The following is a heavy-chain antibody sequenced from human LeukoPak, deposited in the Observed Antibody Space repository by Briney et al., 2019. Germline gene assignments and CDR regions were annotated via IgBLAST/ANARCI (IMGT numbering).Heavy chain of an antibody. D-gene: IGHD3-22*01. CDR3: ASLLSSGPLGGP. V-gene: IGHV1-46*01. Sequence: ASVKVSCKASGYTFTSYYMRWVRQAPGQGLEWMGIINPSGGSTSYAQKFQGRVTMTRDTSTSTVYMELSSLRSEDTAVYYCASLLSSGPLGGPWGQGTLVTVSS. CDR2: INPSGGST. J-gene: IGHJ5*02. CDR1: GYTFTSYY.